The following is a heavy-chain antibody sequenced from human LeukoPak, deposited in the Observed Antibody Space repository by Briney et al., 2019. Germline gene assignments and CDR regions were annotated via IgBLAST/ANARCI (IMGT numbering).Heavy chain of an antibody. CDR2: IKSDGSEK. CDR3: ARGPMVRGPDY. CDR1: GFIFSNYG. D-gene: IGHD3-10*01. J-gene: IGHJ4*02. Sequence: GGSLRLSCAASGFIFSNYGMHWVRQTPGMGLEWVTFIKSDGSEKDYADSVKGRFTISRDNAKNSLYLQMNSLRAEDTAVYYCARGPMVRGPDYWGQGTLVTVSS. V-gene: IGHV3-30*02.